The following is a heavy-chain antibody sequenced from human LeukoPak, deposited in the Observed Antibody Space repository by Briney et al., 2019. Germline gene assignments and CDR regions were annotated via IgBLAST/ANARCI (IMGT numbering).Heavy chain of an antibody. Sequence: SETLSLTCTVSGGSISSGGYYWSWIRQQPGKGLEWIGYSHYSGTTYYNTSLKSRVAISVDTSKNQFSLRLSSVTAADTAVYYCARDGPTSVLWGQGTLVTVSS. CDR3: ARDGPTSVL. CDR1: GGSISSGGYY. J-gene: IGHJ4*02. V-gene: IGHV4-31*03. CDR2: SHYSGTT. D-gene: IGHD1-1*01.